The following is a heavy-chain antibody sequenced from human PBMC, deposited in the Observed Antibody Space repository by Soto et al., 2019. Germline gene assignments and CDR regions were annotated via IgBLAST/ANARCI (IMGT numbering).Heavy chain of an antibody. V-gene: IGHV3-74*01. Sequence: EVQLVESGGGLVQFGGSLRLSCAASGFTFSSYWMHWVRQVPGKGLVWVSRIKGDGTNTGYADSVKGRFTISRDNVQNPLYLQMNSLRAEDTAVYYCARGLSGYYGFDYWGQGTLVTVSS. CDR3: ARGLSGYYGFDY. CDR2: IKGDGTNT. CDR1: GFTFSSYW. D-gene: IGHD5-12*01. J-gene: IGHJ4*02.